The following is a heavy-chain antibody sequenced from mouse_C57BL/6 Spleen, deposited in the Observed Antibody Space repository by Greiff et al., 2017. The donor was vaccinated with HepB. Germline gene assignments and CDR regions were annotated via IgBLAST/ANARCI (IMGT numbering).Heavy chain of an antibody. CDR1: GYTFTSYW. V-gene: IGHV1-52*01. CDR2: IDPSDSET. D-gene: IGHD2-4*01. CDR3: AREGSMYDYDGYFDY. J-gene: IGHJ2*01. Sequence: QVQLQQPGAELVRPGSSVKLSCKASGYTFTSYWMHWVKQRPIQGLEWIGNIDPSDSETHYNQKFKDKATLTVDKSSSTAYMQLSSLTSEDSAVYYCAREGSMYDYDGYFDYWGQGTTLTVSS.